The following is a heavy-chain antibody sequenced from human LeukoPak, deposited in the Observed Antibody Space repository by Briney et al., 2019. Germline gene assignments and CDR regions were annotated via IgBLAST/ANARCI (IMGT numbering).Heavy chain of an antibody. CDR1: GFTFSSYS. Sequence: GGSLRLSCAASGFTFSSYSMNWVRLAPGKGLEWVSSISGSSSYIYYADSVKGRFTISRDNANNSLYLQMISLRAEDTAVYYCARGGYSSGLDYWGQGILVTVSS. V-gene: IGHV3-21*01. D-gene: IGHD6-19*01. CDR3: ARGGYSSGLDY. J-gene: IGHJ4*02. CDR2: ISGSSSYI.